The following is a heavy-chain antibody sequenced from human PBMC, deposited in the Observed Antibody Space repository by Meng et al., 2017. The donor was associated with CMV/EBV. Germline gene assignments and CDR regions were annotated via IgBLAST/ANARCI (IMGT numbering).Heavy chain of an antibody. CDR3: ARDLAPPPYSSGWYYYGMDV. J-gene: IGHJ6*02. D-gene: IGHD6-19*01. CDR1: GSYY. CDR2: IYYSGST. Sequence: GSYYWGWLRQPPGKGLEWIGSIYYSGSTYYNPSLKSRVTISVDTSKNQFSLKLSSVTAADTAVYYCARDLAPPPYSSGWYYYGMDVWGQGTTVTVSS. V-gene: IGHV4-39*07.